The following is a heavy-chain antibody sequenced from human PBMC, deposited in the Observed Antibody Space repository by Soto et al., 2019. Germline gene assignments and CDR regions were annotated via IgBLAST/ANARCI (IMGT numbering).Heavy chain of an antibody. Sequence: ASVKVSCKASGGTFSSYSISWVRQAPGQGLEWMGGITPLFGSANYVQKFQGRVTITADESTSTAYMQMNSLRPEDAAVYYCAIGGGQIYYKGLDVWGQGTTVTVSS. CDR2: ITPLFGSA. J-gene: IGHJ6*02. CDR1: GGTFSSYS. CDR3: AIGGGQIYYKGLDV. V-gene: IGHV1-69*13. D-gene: IGHD3-10*01.